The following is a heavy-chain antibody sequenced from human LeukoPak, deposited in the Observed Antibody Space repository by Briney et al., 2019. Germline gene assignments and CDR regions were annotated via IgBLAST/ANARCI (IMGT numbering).Heavy chain of an antibody. D-gene: IGHD6-13*01. Sequence: GRSLRLSCAASGFTFSSYAMHWVRQAPGKGLEWVAVISYDGSNKYYADSVKGRFTISRDNSKNTLYLQMNSLRAEDTAVYYCAKDLPGGAAAGFDYWGQGTLVTVSS. CDR3: AKDLPGGAAAGFDY. CDR1: GFTFSSYA. CDR2: ISYDGSNK. V-gene: IGHV3-30*04. J-gene: IGHJ4*02.